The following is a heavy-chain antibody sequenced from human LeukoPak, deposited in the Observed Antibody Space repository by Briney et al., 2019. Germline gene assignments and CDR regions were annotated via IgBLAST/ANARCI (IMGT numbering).Heavy chain of an antibody. CDR3: AKTPYINTWYSG. CDR1: GFPFTSYW. V-gene: IGHV3-7*03. D-gene: IGHD1-26*01. CDR2: INHDGTEQ. Sequence: GGSLRLSCAASGFPFTSYWMNWVRQAPGKGLEWVANINHDGTEQYYVDSVKGRFAISRDNTKNLLFLQMNGLRADDTAVYYCAKTPYINTWYSGWGQGTLVTVSS. J-gene: IGHJ4*02.